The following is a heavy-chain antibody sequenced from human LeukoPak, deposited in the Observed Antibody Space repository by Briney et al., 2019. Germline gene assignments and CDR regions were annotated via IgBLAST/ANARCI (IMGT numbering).Heavy chain of an antibody. CDR1: GFTFSSYA. V-gene: IGHV3-23*01. Sequence: PGGSLRLSCAASGFTFSSYAMSWVRQAPGKGLEWVSGIGGSGSTYYADSVQGRFTISRDNSKNTLYLQMNSLRAEDTAVYYCAKDPAIAVTARRNWFDPWGQGTLVTVSS. J-gene: IGHJ5*02. CDR3: AKDPAIAVTARRNWFDP. D-gene: IGHD6-19*01. CDR2: IGGSGST.